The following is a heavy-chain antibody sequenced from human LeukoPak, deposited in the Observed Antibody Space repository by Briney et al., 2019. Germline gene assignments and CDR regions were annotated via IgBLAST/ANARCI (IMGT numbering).Heavy chain of an antibody. V-gene: IGHV3-30*04. CDR3: ARGGGNAVAGEVDY. Sequence: GGSLRLSCAASGFTFSSYAMHWVRQAPGKGLGWVAVISYDGSNKYYADSVKGRFTISRDNSKNTLYLQMNSLRAEDTAVYYCARGGGNAVAGEVDYWGQGTLVTVSS. D-gene: IGHD6-19*01. CDR1: GFTFSSYA. J-gene: IGHJ4*02. CDR2: ISYDGSNK.